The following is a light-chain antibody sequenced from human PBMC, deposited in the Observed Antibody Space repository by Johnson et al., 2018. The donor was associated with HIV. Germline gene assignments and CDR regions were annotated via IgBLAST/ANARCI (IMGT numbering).Light chain of an antibody. CDR3: GTWDSSLNTEV. CDR1: TSNIGNND. CDR2: KTN. Sequence: QSVLTQPPSVSAAPGQKVTFSCSGSTSNIGNNDVSWYRHLPGTAPKLLIYKTNDRPSGIPDRFSGSKSGTSATLDITGLQTGDEADYYCGTWDSSLNTEVFGTGTKVTVL. J-gene: IGLJ1*01. V-gene: IGLV1-51*02.